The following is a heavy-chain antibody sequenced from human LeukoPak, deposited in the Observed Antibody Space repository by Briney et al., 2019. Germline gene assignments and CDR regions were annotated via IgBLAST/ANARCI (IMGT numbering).Heavy chain of an antibody. V-gene: IGHV1-69*05. CDR3: ARARSPSSGYLLRDHNWFDP. D-gene: IGHD3-22*01. J-gene: IGHJ5*02. CDR1: GGTFNSFA. Sequence: SVKVSCKASGGTFNSFAISWVRQAPGQGLEWMGGIIPIFGTANYAQKVQGRVMITTDESTTTAYMELSSLRSGDTAVYYCARARSPSSGYLLRDHNWFDPWGQGTLVTVSS. CDR2: IIPIFGTA.